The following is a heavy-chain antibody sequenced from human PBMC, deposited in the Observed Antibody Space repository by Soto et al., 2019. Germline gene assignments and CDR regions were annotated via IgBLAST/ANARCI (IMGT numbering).Heavy chain of an antibody. D-gene: IGHD6-6*01. Sequence: ASVKVSWKAAGGAISIYAISWVRQAPGQGLEWMGWISAYIGTTNYAQKFQGRVTMTTDTSTSTAYMELRSLRSDDTAVYYCARDRGHSSSSHFDYWGQGTLVTVSS. J-gene: IGHJ4*02. V-gene: IGHV1-18*01. CDR2: ISAYIGTT. CDR3: ARDRGHSSSSHFDY. CDR1: GGAISIYA.